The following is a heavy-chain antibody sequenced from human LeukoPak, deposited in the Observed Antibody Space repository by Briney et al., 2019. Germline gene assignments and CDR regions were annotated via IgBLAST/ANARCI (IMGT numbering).Heavy chain of an antibody. CDR1: GFTFSNYW. V-gene: IGHV3-74*03. CDR3: ARVATGNAFDI. Sequence: PGGSLRLSCAASGFTFSNYWMHWVRQAPGKGLVWVSRINTGGSITTYADSVKGRFTISRDNAKNTLYLQMNSLRAEDTAVYYCARVATGNAFDIWGQGTMVTVSS. CDR2: INTGGSIT. J-gene: IGHJ3*02. D-gene: IGHD1-1*01.